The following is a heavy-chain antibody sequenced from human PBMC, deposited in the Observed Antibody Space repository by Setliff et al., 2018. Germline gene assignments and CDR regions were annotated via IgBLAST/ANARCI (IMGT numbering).Heavy chain of an antibody. CDR3: ARDLGHGGDSDY. Sequence: SETLSLTCTVSGYSISSGYIWGWIRQPPGKGLEWVGNIGHTGSINYNPSLKSRLTTSRDTSKNQVSLKLNSVTATDTAVYYCARDLGHGGDSDYWGQGIQVTVSS. V-gene: IGHV4-38-2*02. CDR2: IGHTGSI. D-gene: IGHD2-21*02. CDR1: GYSISSGYI. J-gene: IGHJ4*02.